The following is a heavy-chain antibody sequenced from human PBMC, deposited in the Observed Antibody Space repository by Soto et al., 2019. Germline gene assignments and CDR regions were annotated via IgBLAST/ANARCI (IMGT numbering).Heavy chain of an antibody. Sequence: LEGRVAMSVDTSKSQFSLRLSSVTAADTAVYYCARREDTSVGGGLDVWGQGTTVTVSS. D-gene: IGHD5-18*01. J-gene: IGHJ6*02. CDR3: ARREDTSVGGGLDV. V-gene: IGHV4-39*01.